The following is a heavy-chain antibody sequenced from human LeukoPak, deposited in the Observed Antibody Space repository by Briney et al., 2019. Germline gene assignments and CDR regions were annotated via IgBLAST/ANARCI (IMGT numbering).Heavy chain of an antibody. CDR2: IRYDGSKK. V-gene: IGHV3-30*02. J-gene: IGHJ3*02. CDR1: GLTFSSYG. D-gene: IGHD3-3*01. CDR3: AKGGRAYYDFWSGLDAFDI. Sequence: GGSLRLSCAASGLTFSSYGMHWVRQAPGKGLEWVSFIRYDGSKKCYADSVRGRFTIPRDNSNYTLYLQMSSLRAEDTAVYYCAKGGRAYYDFWSGLDAFDIWGQGTMVTVSS.